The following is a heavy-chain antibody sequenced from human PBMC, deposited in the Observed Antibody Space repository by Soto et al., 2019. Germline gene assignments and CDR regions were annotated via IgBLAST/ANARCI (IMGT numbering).Heavy chain of an antibody. D-gene: IGHD2-2*01. J-gene: IGHJ6*03. CDR3: AREVVPATVDFYYYYIDF. V-gene: IGHV4-31*03. CDR1: GGFISSDDYY. CDR2: IEHSGSS. Sequence: QVQLQESGPGLVKPSQTLSLTCTVSGGFISSDDYYWNWIRQLPGKGLEWIGYIEHSGSSFYNPSLKGRVALALDTSKNQFSLKLNSVSAADTAVYYCAREVVPATVDFYYYYIDFWGKGTTVTVSS.